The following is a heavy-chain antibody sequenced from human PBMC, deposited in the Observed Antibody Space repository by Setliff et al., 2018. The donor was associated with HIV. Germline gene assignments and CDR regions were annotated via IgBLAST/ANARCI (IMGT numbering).Heavy chain of an antibody. CDR1: GYIFSNFA. D-gene: IGHD3-3*01. V-gene: IGHV1-3*01. Sequence: ASVKVSCKASGYIFSNFAMHWVRQAPGQRLEWMGWINAGNGNTKYSQKFQGGVTITRDTSASTAYMELSSLRSEDTAVYYCARARFLEWLPDYWGQGTRVTVSS. J-gene: IGHJ4*02. CDR2: INAGNGNT. CDR3: ARARFLEWLPDY.